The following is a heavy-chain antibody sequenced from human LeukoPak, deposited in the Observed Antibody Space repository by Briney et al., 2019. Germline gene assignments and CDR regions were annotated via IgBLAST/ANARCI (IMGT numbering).Heavy chain of an antibody. CDR1: GFTLKNYW. J-gene: IGHJ5*02. CDR2: SKYDGSTA. CDR3: AKSDWFDP. Sequence: GGSLRLSCETSGFTLKNYWMSWLRRAPGKGLEWVSRSKYDGSTAMYAESVKGRFTISRDNARGTLYLQMNSLRVDDTAVYYCAKSDWFDPCGRGILATVSS. V-gene: IGHV3-74*03.